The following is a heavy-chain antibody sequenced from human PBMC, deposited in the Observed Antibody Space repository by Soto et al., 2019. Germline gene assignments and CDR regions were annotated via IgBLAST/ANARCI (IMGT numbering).Heavy chain of an antibody. J-gene: IGHJ6*02. CDR3: ARSWVTGKGGIDV. V-gene: IGHV1-18*01. Sequence: QVQLVQSGAEVKKPGASVKVSCKASGYTFTSYGLSWVRQAPGQGLEWMGWINGYTGNTNYSQKSQGRVTMTTATSTNTASLALWTLISDATAVYYCARSWVTGKGGIDVWGQGTTVTVSS. D-gene: IGHD3-16*01. CDR2: INGYTGNT. CDR1: GYTFTSYG.